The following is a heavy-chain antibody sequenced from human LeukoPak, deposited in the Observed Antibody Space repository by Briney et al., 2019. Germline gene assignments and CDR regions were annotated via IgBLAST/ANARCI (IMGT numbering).Heavy chain of an antibody. D-gene: IGHD4-17*01. V-gene: IGHV4-61*02. CDR2: IYTSGST. J-gene: IGHJ3*02. CDR3: ARDRGTGGYGDYDDAFDI. CDR1: GGSISSGSYY. Sequence: SETLSLTCTVSGGSISSGSYYWSWIRQPAGKGLEWIGRIYTSGSTNYNPSLKSRVTISVDTSKNQFSLKLSSVTAADTAVYYCARDRGTGGYGDYDDAFDIWGQGTMVTVSS.